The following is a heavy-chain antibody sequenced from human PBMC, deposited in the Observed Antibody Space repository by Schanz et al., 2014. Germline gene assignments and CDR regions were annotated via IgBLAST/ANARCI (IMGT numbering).Heavy chain of an antibody. D-gene: IGHD5-12*01. CDR3: ARDEGRDGYNLAFDV. Sequence: VQLVESGGGLVKPGGSLRLSCAASGFTFSTYWMSWVRQAPGKGLEWVSAISGSGGSTYYADSVKGRFTISRDNSKNTLYLQMNRLRAEDTAVYFCARDEGRDGYNLAFDVWGQGTLVTVSS. CDR1: GFTFSTYW. CDR2: ISGSGGST. V-gene: IGHV3-23*04. J-gene: IGHJ3*01.